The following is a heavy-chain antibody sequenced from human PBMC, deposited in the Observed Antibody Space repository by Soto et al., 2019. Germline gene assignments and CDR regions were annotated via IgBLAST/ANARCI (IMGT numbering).Heavy chain of an antibody. D-gene: IGHD6-13*01. Sequence: RGESLKISCKCSGYSFTSYWISWVRQMPGKGLEWMGRIDPSDSYTNYSPSFQGHVTISADKSISTAYLQWSSLKASDTAMYYCARFRGIAAAGNRYYYYYGMDVWGQGTTGTVSS. J-gene: IGHJ6*02. CDR3: ARFRGIAAAGNRYYYYYGMDV. CDR1: GYSFTSYW. V-gene: IGHV5-10-1*01. CDR2: IDPSDSYT.